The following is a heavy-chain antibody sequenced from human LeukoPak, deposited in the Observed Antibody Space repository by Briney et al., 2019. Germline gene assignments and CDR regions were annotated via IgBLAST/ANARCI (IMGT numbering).Heavy chain of an antibody. CDR3: ASRHSKQQPYYYYMDI. CDR2: IYSNGDT. CDR1: GDSISSGSYY. Sequence: PSETLSLTCTVSGDSISSGSYYWSWIRQPAGKGLEWIGRIYSNGDTKYNPSLKSRVTISVDTSKNQFSLKLTSATAADTAVYYCASRHSKQQPYYYYMDIWGKGTTVTVSS. J-gene: IGHJ6*03. D-gene: IGHD6-13*01. V-gene: IGHV4-61*02.